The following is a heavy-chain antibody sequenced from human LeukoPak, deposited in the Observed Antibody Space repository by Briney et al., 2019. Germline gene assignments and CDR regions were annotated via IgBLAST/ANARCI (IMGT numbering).Heavy chain of an antibody. J-gene: IGHJ4*02. D-gene: IGHD3-10*01. CDR3: ARGGQAGTDDF. Sequence: PGGSLRLSCAASGFTFRSYWMTWVRQSPGKGLEWVANIKQDGSEKFHVDSVKGRFTISRDNAKDSLYLEMNSLRAEDTAVYYCARGGQAGTDDFWGQGTLVTVSS. CDR2: IKQDGSEK. V-gene: IGHV3-7*04. CDR1: GFTFRSYW.